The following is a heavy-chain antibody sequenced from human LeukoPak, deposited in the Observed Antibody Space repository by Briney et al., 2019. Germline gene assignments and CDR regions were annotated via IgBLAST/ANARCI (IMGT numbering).Heavy chain of an antibody. CDR1: GYTFTSYD. Sequence: ASVKVSCKASGYTFTSYDIHWVRQATGHGLEWMGWLNPNTAHTGHAQKFQGRVTMTRDTSTSTVYMELSSLRSEDTAVYYCARDRRLGIAAAGTGYWGQGTLVTVSS. CDR2: LNPNTAHT. V-gene: IGHV1-8*01. J-gene: IGHJ4*02. CDR3: ARDRRLGIAAAGTGY. D-gene: IGHD6-13*01.